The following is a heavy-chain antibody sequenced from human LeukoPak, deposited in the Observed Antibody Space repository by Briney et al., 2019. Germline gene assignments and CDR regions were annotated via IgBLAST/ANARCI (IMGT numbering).Heavy chain of an antibody. CDR1: GGTFSSYA. V-gene: IGHV1-69*05. Sequence: GASVKVSCKASGGTFSSYAISWVRQAPGQGLEWMGGIIPIFGTANYAQKFQGWVTMTRDTSISTAYMELSRLRSDDTAVYYCARGEGYGGIYGMDVWGQGTTVTVSS. CDR2: IIPIFGTA. D-gene: IGHD4-23*01. CDR3: ARGEGYGGIYGMDV. J-gene: IGHJ6*02.